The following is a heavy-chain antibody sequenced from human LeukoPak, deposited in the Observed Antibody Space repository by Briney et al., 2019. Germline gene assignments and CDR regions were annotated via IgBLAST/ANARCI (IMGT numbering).Heavy chain of an antibody. CDR1: GFTFGTYS. V-gene: IGHV3-21*01. J-gene: IGHJ4*02. Sequence: PGGSLRLSCAASGFTFGTYSMNWVRQSPGKGLEWVSSISSSSTYIYYADSVKGRFTISRDNAKNSLYLQMNSLRAEDTAVYYCARDSARAYYYDSSGYYFYWGQGTLVTVSS. D-gene: IGHD3-22*01. CDR2: ISSSSTYI. CDR3: ARDSARAYYYDSSGYYFY.